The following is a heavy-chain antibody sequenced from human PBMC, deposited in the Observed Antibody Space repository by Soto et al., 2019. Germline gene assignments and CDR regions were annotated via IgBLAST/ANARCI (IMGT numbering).Heavy chain of an antibody. D-gene: IGHD3-3*01. V-gene: IGHV4-4*07. CDR1: GGSISSYY. Sequence: SETLSLTCTVSGGSISSYYWSWIRQPAGKGLEWIGRIYTSGSTNYSPSLKSRVTMSVDTSKNQFSLKLSSVTAADTAVYYCAREGDKYYDFWSGYYYYYYGMDVWGQGTTVTVSS. J-gene: IGHJ6*02. CDR2: IYTSGST. CDR3: AREGDKYYDFWSGYYYYYYGMDV.